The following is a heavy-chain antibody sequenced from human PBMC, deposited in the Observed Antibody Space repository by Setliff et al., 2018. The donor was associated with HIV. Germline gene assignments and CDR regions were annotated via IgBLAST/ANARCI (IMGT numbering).Heavy chain of an antibody. CDR1: SGSISIRNYY. V-gene: IGHV4-30-4*01. J-gene: IGHJ4*02. CDR2: IYYSGET. D-gene: IGHD4-17*01. CDR3: ATEEGTTVHRIGF. Sequence: PSETLSLTCSVSSGSISIRNYYWSWIRQQPGKGLEWIGYIYYSGETHYNPSLKSRVTISVDTSKNQLSLKMTSVTAADTAVYYCATEEGTTVHRIGFWGQGTLVTVSS.